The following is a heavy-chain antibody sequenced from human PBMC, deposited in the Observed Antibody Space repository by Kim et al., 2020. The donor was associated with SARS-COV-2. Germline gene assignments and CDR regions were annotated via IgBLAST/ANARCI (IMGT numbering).Heavy chain of an antibody. J-gene: IGHJ4*02. D-gene: IGHD6-19*01. Sequence: SPSFQGQVTISADKSLSTAYLQWSSLKASDTAMYYCARRGKGLAKYYFDYWGQGTLVTVSS. V-gene: IGHV5-51*01. CDR3: ARRGKGLAKYYFDY.